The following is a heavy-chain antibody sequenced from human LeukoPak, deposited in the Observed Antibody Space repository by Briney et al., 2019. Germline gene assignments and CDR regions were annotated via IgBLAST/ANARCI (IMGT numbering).Heavy chain of an antibody. Sequence: PGGSLRLSCAASGLTFSSYGMHWVRQAPGKGLEWVAVISYDGSNKYYADSVKGRFTISRDNSKNTLYLQMNSLRAEDTAVYYCARALPEVGRELLSFPGFDPWGQGTLVTVSS. D-gene: IGHD1-26*01. CDR2: ISYDGSNK. V-gene: IGHV3-30*03. CDR3: ARALPEVGRELLSFPGFDP. CDR1: GLTFSSYG. J-gene: IGHJ5*02.